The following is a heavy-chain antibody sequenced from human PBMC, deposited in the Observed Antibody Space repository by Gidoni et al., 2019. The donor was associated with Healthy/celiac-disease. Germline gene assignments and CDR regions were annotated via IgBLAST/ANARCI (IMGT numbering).Heavy chain of an antibody. Sequence: QVQLVQSGAEVKKPGTSVKVSCKASGGTFSSYAISWVRQAAGQGLEWMGGIIPIFGTANYAQKFQGRVTITADKSTSTAYMELSSLRSEDTAVYYCASATIEYSSSAWMGYWGQGTLVTVSS. CDR3: ASATIEYSSSAWMGY. V-gene: IGHV1-69*06. J-gene: IGHJ4*02. CDR2: IIPIFGTA. CDR1: GGTFSSYA. D-gene: IGHD6-6*01.